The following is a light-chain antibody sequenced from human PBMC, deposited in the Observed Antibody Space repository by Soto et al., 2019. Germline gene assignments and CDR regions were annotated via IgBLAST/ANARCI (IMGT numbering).Light chain of an antibody. J-gene: IGKJ1*01. CDR3: MQALQTRT. CDR2: LGS. V-gene: IGKV2-28*01. CDR1: QSLPHGNGYNY. Sequence: IVMTQSPLSLRVTPGVPAAILFWSSQSLPHGNGYNYLDWYLQRPGQSPQLLIYLGSNRASGVPDRFSGSGSGTDFTLKISRVEAEDVGVYYCMQALQTRTFGQGTKVDIK.